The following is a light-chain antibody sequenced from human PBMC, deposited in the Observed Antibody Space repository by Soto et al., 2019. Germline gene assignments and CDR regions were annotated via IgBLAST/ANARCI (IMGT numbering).Light chain of an antibody. CDR1: QSVSSN. CDR3: QQYNNWLPT. J-gene: IGKJ2*01. Sequence: EIVMTQSPATLSVSPGERATLSCRASQSVSSNLAWYQQKPGQAPRLLIYGASTRATGIPARFSGSGSGTEFTLTISSLQSEDFAVYHCQQYNNWLPTFGQGTKLEIK. V-gene: IGKV3-15*01. CDR2: GAS.